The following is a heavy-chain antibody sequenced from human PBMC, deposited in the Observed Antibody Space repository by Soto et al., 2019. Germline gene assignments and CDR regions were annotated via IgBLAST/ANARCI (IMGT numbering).Heavy chain of an antibody. J-gene: IGHJ6*02. V-gene: IGHV3-48*02. CDR2: ISRSSTGI. CDR1: GFTFSLYS. CDR3: ARAVTWGVDV. Sequence: EVQLVESGGGLVQPGGSLRLSCAASGFTFSLYSMSWVRQAPGKGLEWVSYISRSSTGIHYADSVKGRFTISRDDATNSMHLQMNSRRDGDTAVYYCARAVTWGVDVWGQGTTVSISS. D-gene: IGHD3-10*01.